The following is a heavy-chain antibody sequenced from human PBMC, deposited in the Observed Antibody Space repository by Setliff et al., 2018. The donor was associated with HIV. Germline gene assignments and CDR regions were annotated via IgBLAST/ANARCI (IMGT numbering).Heavy chain of an antibody. D-gene: IGHD3-3*01. Sequence: SETRSLTCTVSGGSLSNHYWSWLRQSPKNELEWIGYVYYSGSTNYKPSFKSRVSISVDTSRNQFSLNLTSLTTADTAMYYCARSYYDFWNGLPRSFDVWGQGTMVTVSS. CDR1: GGSLSNHY. J-gene: IGHJ3*01. CDR2: VYYSGST. CDR3: ARSYYDFWNGLPRSFDV. V-gene: IGHV4-59*11.